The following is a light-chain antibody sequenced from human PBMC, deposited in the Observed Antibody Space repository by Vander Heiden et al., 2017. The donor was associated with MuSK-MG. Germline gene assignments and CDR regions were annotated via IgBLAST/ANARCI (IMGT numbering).Light chain of an antibody. CDR2: DVS. Sequence: DIVLTQSPSSLSASAGERATLTCQASQSVSNDLDWYQQKPGQAPRLLIYDVSNRATGIPARFSGSGSGTDFTLTINSLEPEDIAVYYCQQRSNWPLTFGGGTKVEIK. CDR3: QQRSNWPLT. V-gene: IGKV3-11*01. CDR1: QSVSND. J-gene: IGKJ4*01.